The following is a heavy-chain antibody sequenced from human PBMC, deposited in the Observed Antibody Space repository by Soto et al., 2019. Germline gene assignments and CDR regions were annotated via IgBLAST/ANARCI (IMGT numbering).Heavy chain of an antibody. CDR3: ARHSTGLGKETYYYYYYGMDV. V-gene: IGHV4-39*01. Sequence: SETLSLTCTVSGGSISSSSYYWGWIRQPPGKGLEWIGSIYYSGSTYYNPSLKSRVTISVDTSKNQFSLKLSSVTAADTAVYYCARHSTGLGKETYYYYYYGMDVWGQGTTVTVSS. J-gene: IGHJ6*02. D-gene: IGHD3-9*01. CDR2: IYYSGST. CDR1: GGSISSSSYY.